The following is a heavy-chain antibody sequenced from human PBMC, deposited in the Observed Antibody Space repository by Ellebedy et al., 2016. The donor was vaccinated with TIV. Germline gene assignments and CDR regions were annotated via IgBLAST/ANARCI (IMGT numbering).Heavy chain of an antibody. CDR1: GGSFSGYY. D-gene: IGHD2-2*01. CDR3: ARGLRDIVVVPAAMDWFDP. Sequence: SETLSLXXAVHGGSFSGYYWSWIRQPPGKGLEWIGEINHSGSTNYNPSLKSQVTISVDTSKNQFSLKLSSVTAADTAVYYCARGLRDIVVVPAAMDWFDPWGQGTLVTVSS. V-gene: IGHV4-34*01. J-gene: IGHJ5*02. CDR2: INHSGST.